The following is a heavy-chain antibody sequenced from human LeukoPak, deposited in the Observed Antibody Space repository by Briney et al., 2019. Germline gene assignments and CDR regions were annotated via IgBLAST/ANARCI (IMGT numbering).Heavy chain of an antibody. J-gene: IGHJ4*02. CDR1: RFTFSSYT. D-gene: IGHD3-10*01. Sequence: PGGSLRLSCAASRFTFSSYTMNWVRQAPGKGLEWVSSISSGSRHIYYADSVKGRFTISRDNAKTSLFLQMNSLIAEDTAVYYCVRDAGGGDYFDHWGQGTLVTVSS. V-gene: IGHV3-21*01. CDR2: ISSGSRHI. CDR3: VRDAGGGDYFDH.